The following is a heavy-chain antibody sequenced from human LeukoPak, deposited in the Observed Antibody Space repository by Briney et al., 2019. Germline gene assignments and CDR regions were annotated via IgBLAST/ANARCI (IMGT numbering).Heavy chain of an antibody. CDR3: ARTVGATTGHFDY. CDR2: IYYTGST. CDR1: GSSINSYY. J-gene: IGHJ4*02. V-gene: IGHV4-59*01. Sequence: SETLSLTCTVSGSSINSYYWSWIRQPPGKGLEWIAYIYYTGSTNYDPSLKSRVTISLDTSKSQFSLKLSSVTAADTAMYYCARTVGATTGHFDYWGQGTLVTVSS. D-gene: IGHD1-26*01.